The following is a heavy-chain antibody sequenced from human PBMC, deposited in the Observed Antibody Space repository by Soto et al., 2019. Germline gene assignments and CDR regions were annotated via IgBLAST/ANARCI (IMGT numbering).Heavy chain of an antibody. CDR1: GGSISSSNYY. D-gene: IGHD4-17*01. Sequence: PSETLSLTCTVSGGSISSSNYYWGWMRRPPGKGLEWIGSFKYSGSTYYNPSLKVRVIISVDTSENQFSLKLSSVTAADTAVYYCASRTDDYGAAMDVWGQGTTVTVSS. CDR3: ASRTDDYGAAMDV. J-gene: IGHJ6*02. V-gene: IGHV4-39*01. CDR2: FKYSGST.